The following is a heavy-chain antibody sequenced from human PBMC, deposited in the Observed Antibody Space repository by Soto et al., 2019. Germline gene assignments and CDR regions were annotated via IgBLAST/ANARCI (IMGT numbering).Heavy chain of an antibody. CDR1: GFTFDDYA. CDR2: ISWNSGSI. CDR3: ANDPNYSSGSDY. Sequence: EVQLVESGGGLVQPGRSLRLSCAASGFTFDDYAMHWVRQAPGKGLEWGSGISWNSGSIGYAASVKGRFIISRDNAKNSLYLKMNSLRAEDTALYYFANDPNYSSGSDYWGQGTLVTVSS. V-gene: IGHV3-9*01. D-gene: IGHD6-19*01. J-gene: IGHJ4*02.